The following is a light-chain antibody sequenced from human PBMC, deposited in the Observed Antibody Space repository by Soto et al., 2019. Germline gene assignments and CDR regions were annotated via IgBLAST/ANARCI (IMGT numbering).Light chain of an antibody. Sequence: EIVLTQSPATLSLSPGERATLSCGASQSVSSSYLGWYQQKPGLAPRLLIYDASSRATGIPDRFSGSGSGTDFSVTISRLEPEDFAVYYCQQYGSSPYTFGQGTKLEIK. CDR2: DAS. V-gene: IGKV3D-20*01. J-gene: IGKJ2*01. CDR3: QQYGSSPYT. CDR1: QSVSSSY.